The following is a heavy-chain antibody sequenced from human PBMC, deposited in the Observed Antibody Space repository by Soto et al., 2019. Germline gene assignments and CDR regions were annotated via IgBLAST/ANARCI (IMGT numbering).Heavy chain of an antibody. Sequence: QVQLVESGGGMVQPGRSLRLSCAASGFTFSNYGMHWVRQAPGKGLEWVAVISYDGSDKYYADSVKGRFSISRDNSKNTLYLQMNSLRAEDTAVHYCAKVTGYCSSSSCRRDYYYYYGMDVWGQGTTVTVSS. V-gene: IGHV3-30*18. D-gene: IGHD2-2*01. CDR1: GFTFSNYG. CDR3: AKVTGYCSSSSCRRDYYYYYGMDV. J-gene: IGHJ6*02. CDR2: ISYDGSDK.